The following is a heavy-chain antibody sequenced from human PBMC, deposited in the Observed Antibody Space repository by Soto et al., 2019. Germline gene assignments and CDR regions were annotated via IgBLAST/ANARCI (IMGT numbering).Heavy chain of an antibody. CDR1: CGSISVYY. Sequence: PSETLSLTCTISCGSISVYYWSWIRQSPRQGLEWSGYVYDNGRPYYSPSLKSRVTISADTSKSQISLKLTSATAADTAVYYCARGVGSSPPRYWGRGTLVTVSS. CDR2: VYDNGRP. J-gene: IGHJ4*02. D-gene: IGHD3-9*01. CDR3: ARGVGSSPPRY. V-gene: IGHV4-59*12.